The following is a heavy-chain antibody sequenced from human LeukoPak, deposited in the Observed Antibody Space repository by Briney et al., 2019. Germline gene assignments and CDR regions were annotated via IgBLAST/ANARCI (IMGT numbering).Heavy chain of an antibody. Sequence: SETLSLTCTVSGGSISSYYWNWIRQAPGKGLEWIGYNHYSGSTNYNPSLKSRVTISVDTSKNQFSLKLNSVTAADMAVYYCARDFAGTWYFDLWGRGTLVTVSS. CDR2: NHYSGST. J-gene: IGHJ2*01. V-gene: IGHV4-59*01. CDR1: GGSISSYY. CDR3: ARDFAGTWYFDL.